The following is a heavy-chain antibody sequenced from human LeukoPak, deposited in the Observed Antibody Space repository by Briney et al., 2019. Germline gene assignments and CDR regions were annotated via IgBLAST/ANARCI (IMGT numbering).Heavy chain of an antibody. CDR1: GGSISSGGYY. CDR2: IYHSGST. Sequence: SETLSLTCTVSGGSISSGGYYWSWIRQPPGKGLEWIGYIYHSGSTYYNPSLKSRVTISVDRSKNQFSLKLSSVTAADTAVYYCARQKVAFRGAFDIWGQGTMVTVSS. V-gene: IGHV4-30-2*01. J-gene: IGHJ3*02. D-gene: IGHD2-15*01. CDR3: ARQKVAFRGAFDI.